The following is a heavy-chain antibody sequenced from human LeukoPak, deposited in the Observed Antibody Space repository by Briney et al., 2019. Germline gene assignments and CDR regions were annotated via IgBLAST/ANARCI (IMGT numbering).Heavy chain of an antibody. CDR2: IYYSGST. J-gene: IGHJ4*02. Sequence: SETLSLTCSVSGGSISNGAYCWVWIRQPPGKGLEWIGSIYYSGSTFYNSSLKSRVTIAVDTSKNHFSLKLSSVTAADTAVYYCARGLMTTMVTPGYWGQGTLVTVSS. D-gene: IGHD4-23*01. CDR1: GGSISNGAYC. CDR3: ARGLMTTMVTPGY. V-gene: IGHV4-39*02.